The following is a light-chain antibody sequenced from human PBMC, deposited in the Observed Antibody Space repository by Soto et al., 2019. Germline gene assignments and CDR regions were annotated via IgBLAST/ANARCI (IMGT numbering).Light chain of an antibody. CDR3: QSYDRSLSGSV. Sequence: QSVLTQPASVSGAPGQRVTISCTGNSSNIGAGYDVHWYQQLPGKAPKLLIFGNSHRPSGVPDRFFGSKSGTSASLAITGLQAEDEADYYCQSYDRSLSGSVFGGGTKLTV. CDR1: SSNIGAGYD. CDR2: GNS. V-gene: IGLV1-40*01. J-gene: IGLJ3*02.